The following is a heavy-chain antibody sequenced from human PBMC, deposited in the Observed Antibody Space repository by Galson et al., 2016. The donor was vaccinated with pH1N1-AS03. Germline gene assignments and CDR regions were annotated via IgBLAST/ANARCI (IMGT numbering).Heavy chain of an antibody. D-gene: IGHD4-17*01. V-gene: IGHV3-11*01. J-gene: IGHJ4*02. CDR2: ITSSGTTI. Sequence: SLRLSCAASGFTFSDYYMTWIRQAPGKGLEWVSYITSSGTTIYYADSVKGRFTISRDNAKNSLYLQMNSLRAEDTAVYYCARFSYGDYVRYFDYWGQGTLVTVSS. CDR3: ARFSYGDYVRYFDY. CDR1: GFTFSDYY.